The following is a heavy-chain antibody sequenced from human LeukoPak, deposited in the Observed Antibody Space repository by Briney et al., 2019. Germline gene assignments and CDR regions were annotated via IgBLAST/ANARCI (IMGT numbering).Heavy chain of an antibody. CDR3: ARGASYYDFWSGYHNDY. V-gene: IGHV4-34*01. CDR2: INHSGST. J-gene: IGHJ4*02. CDR1: GGSFSGYY. D-gene: IGHD3-3*01. Sequence: SETLSHTCAVYGGSFSGYYWSWIRQPPGKGLEWIGEINHSGSTNYNPSLKSRVTISVDTSKNQFSLKLSSVTAADTAVYYCARGASYYDFWSGYHNDYWGQGTLVTVSS.